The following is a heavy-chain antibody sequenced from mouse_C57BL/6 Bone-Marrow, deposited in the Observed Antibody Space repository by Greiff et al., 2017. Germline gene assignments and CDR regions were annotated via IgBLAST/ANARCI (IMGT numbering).Heavy chain of an antibody. CDR3: AAPSSNDYDVDY. Sequence: EVKLVESVAELVRPGASVKLSCTASGFNIKNTYMHWVKQRPEQGLEWIGRIDPANGYTKYAPKFQGKATITADTSSNTAYLQLSSLTSEDTAIYYCAAPSSNDYDVDYWGQGTSVTVSS. CDR1: GFNIKNTY. D-gene: IGHD2-4*01. J-gene: IGHJ4*01. V-gene: IGHV14-3*01. CDR2: IDPANGYT.